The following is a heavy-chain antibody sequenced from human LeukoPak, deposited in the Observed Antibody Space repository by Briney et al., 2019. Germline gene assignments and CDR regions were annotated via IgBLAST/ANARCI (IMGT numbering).Heavy chain of an antibody. CDR2: IYYTGST. J-gene: IGHJ4*02. CDR3: ATSSSLWYSNY. CDR1: GGSISTTTYY. D-gene: IGHD6-19*01. V-gene: IGHV4-39*01. Sequence: SETLSLTCTVSGGSISTTTYYWGWIRQSPGKGLEWIGSIYYTGSTFYNPSLKSRVTLSVDTSKHRFSLRLSSVTAADTAVYYCATSSSLWYSNYWGQGTLVTVSS.